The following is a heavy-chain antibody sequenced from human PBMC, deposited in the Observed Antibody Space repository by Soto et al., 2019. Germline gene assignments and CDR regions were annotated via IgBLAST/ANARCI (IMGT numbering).Heavy chain of an antibody. D-gene: IGHD2-21*02. Sequence: SETLSLTCAVSGGSIRSGGYSWSWIRQPPGKGLEWIGYIYHSGSTYYNPSLKSRVTISVDTSKNQFSLKLNSVTAADTAVYYCARDPSGNSNDWYLDLWGRGTLVTVSS. V-gene: IGHV4-30-2*05. J-gene: IGHJ2*01. CDR3: ARDPSGNSNDWYLDL. CDR1: GGSIRSGGYS. CDR2: IYHSGST.